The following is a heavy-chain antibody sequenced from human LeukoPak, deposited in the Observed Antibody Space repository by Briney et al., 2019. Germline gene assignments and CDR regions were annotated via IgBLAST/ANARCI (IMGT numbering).Heavy chain of an antibody. CDR2: INHSGST. Sequence: SETLSPTCAVYGGSFSGYYWSWIRQPPGKGLEWIGEINHSGSTNCNPSLKSRVTISVDTSKNQFSLKLSSVTAADTAVYYCAREAGSGSYYIGYWGQGTLVTVSS. CDR3: AREAGSGSYYIGY. D-gene: IGHD3-10*01. V-gene: IGHV4-34*01. CDR1: GGSFSGYY. J-gene: IGHJ4*02.